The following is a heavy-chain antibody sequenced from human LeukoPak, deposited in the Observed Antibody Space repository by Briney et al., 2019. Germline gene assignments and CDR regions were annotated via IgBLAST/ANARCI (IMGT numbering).Heavy chain of an antibody. D-gene: IGHD6-13*01. CDR2: IIPIFGTA. CDR3: ARGDPVAAAGTLDAFDI. CDR1: GGTFSSYA. Sequence: GASVKVSCKAYGGTFSSYAISWVRQVPGQGLEWMGRIIPIFGTANYAQKFQGRVTITADESTGTAYMELSSLRSEDTAVYYCARGDPVAAAGTLDAFDIWGQGTMVTVSS. V-gene: IGHV1-69*13. J-gene: IGHJ3*02.